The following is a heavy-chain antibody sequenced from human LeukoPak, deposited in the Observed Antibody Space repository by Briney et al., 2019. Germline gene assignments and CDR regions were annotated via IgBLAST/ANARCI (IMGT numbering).Heavy chain of an antibody. CDR2: TSGSGGST. D-gene: IGHD3-22*01. Sequence: GGSLRLSCAASGFTFSSYAMSWVRQAPGKGLEWVSATSGSGGSTYYADSVKGRFTISRDNSKNTLYLQVNSLRAEDTAVYYCANTLPYYYDSSGYYPLDYWGQGTLVTVSS. J-gene: IGHJ4*02. V-gene: IGHV3-23*01. CDR3: ANTLPYYYDSSGYYPLDY. CDR1: GFTFSSYA.